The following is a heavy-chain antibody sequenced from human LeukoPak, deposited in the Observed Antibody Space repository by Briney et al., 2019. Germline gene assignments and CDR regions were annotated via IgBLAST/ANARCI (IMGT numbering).Heavy chain of an antibody. CDR3: ARDRGGSGPTTTDY. D-gene: IGHD6-19*01. Sequence: PGGSLRLSCAASGFTFSSYWMHWVRQAPGKGLVWVSRISSDGSNTIYADSVKGRFTISRDNAKNTLYLQMNSLRAEDTALYYCARDRGGSGPTTTDYWGQGTLVTVCS. CDR2: ISSDGSNT. CDR1: GFTFSSYW. V-gene: IGHV3-74*01. J-gene: IGHJ4*02.